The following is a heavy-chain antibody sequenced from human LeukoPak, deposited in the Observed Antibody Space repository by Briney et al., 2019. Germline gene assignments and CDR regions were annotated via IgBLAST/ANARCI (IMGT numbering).Heavy chain of an antibody. J-gene: IGHJ6*02. Sequence: PSETLSLTCTVSGGSISSGSYYWSWIRQPAGKELEWIGRIYTSGSTNYNPSLKSRVTISVDTSKNQFSLKLSSVTAADTAVYYCASATYCSSTSCYQEYYYGMDVWGQGTTVTVSS. V-gene: IGHV4-61*02. CDR3: ASATYCSSTSCYQEYYYGMDV. CDR1: GGSISSGSYY. D-gene: IGHD2-2*01. CDR2: IYTSGST.